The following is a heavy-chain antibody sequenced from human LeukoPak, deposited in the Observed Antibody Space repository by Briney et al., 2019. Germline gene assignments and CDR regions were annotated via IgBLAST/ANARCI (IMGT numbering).Heavy chain of an antibody. V-gene: IGHV3-30*18. Sequence: PGGSLRLSCAASGFTFSSYGMHWVRQAPGKGLEWVAVISYDGRNKYYADYVKGRVTISRDNSKNTLYLQMNSLRAEDTAVYYCAKDRQWLAYFDYWGQGTLVTVSS. D-gene: IGHD6-19*01. J-gene: IGHJ4*02. CDR3: AKDRQWLAYFDY. CDR2: ISYDGRNK. CDR1: GFTFSSYG.